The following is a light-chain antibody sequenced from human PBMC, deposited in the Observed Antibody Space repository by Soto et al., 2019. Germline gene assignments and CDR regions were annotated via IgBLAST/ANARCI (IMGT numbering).Light chain of an antibody. V-gene: IGKV3-20*01. J-gene: IGKJ1*01. CDR3: QQYGSSPRT. Sequence: EIVLTQSPGTLSLSPGEGATLSCRASQSVTSSYLAWYQQKPGQAPRLLIYGASSRAIDIPHRFSGIGSGTDFTLTINRLEPEDFAVYYCQQYGSSPRTFGQGTKVEIK. CDR2: GAS. CDR1: QSVTSSY.